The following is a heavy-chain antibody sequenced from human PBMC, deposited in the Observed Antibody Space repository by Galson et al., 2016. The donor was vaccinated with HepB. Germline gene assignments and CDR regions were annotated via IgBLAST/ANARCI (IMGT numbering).Heavy chain of an antibody. Sequence: SLRLSCAASGFSFSHSAMHWVRQAPGKGLEWVAVIWYDGENKYYADSVQDRFTISREKSQNTVYLQMNSLRADDTAVFYCVREGKEDCDGGNCNSVYFDSWGQGTLVTV. V-gene: IGHV3-33*01. CDR2: IWYDGENK. D-gene: IGHD2-15*01. CDR1: GFSFSHSA. J-gene: IGHJ4*02. CDR3: VREGKEDCDGGNCNSVYFDS.